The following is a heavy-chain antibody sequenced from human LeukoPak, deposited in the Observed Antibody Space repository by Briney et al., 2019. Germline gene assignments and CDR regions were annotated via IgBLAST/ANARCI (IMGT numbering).Heavy chain of an antibody. CDR2: INSDGSST. J-gene: IGHJ4*02. D-gene: IGHD6-13*01. CDR3: AKVSQWGSSRWYEGN. CDR1: GFTFSSYW. V-gene: IGHV3-74*01. Sequence: GGSLRLSCAASGFTFSSYWMHWVRQAPGKGLVWVSRINSDGSSTSYADSVKGRFTISRDNAKNTLYLQMNSLRAEDTAVYYCAKVSQWGSSRWYEGNWGQGTLVTVSS.